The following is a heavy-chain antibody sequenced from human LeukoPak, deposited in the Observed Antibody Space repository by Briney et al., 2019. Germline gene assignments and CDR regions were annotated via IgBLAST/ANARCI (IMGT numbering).Heavy chain of an antibody. Sequence: SETLSLTCAVYGGSFSGYYWSWIRQPPGKGLEWIGRIYTSGSTNYNPSLKSRVTISVDTSKNQFSLKLSSVTAADTAVYYCARDPFGYCSSTSCYDWFDPWGQGTLVTVSS. D-gene: IGHD2-2*03. V-gene: IGHV4-4*08. CDR2: IYTSGST. CDR3: ARDPFGYCSSTSCYDWFDP. J-gene: IGHJ5*02. CDR1: GGSFSGYY.